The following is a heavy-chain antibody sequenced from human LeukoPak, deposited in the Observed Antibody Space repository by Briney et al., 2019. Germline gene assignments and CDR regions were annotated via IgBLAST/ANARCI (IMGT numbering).Heavy chain of an antibody. Sequence: PGGSLRLSCAASGFTFSSNYMSWVRQAPGKGLEWVSVIYSGGSTYYADSVKGRFTISRDNSKNTLYLQMNSLRAEDTAVYYCARDCSGGSCYRGNAFDIWGQGTMVTASS. D-gene: IGHD2-15*01. J-gene: IGHJ3*02. CDR1: GFTFSSNY. CDR3: ARDCSGGSCYRGNAFDI. V-gene: IGHV3-53*01. CDR2: IYSGGST.